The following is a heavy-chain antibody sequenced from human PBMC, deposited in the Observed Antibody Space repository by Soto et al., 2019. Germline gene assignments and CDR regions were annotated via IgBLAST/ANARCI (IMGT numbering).Heavy chain of an antibody. CDR1: GYTFTGYY. CDR2: INPNSGGT. Sequence: QVQLVQSGAEVKKPGASVKVSCKASGYTFTGYYMHWVRQAPGQGLEWMGWINPNSGGTNYAQKCLGWATMTRHTPTSTPYMALLRLRSDDTAVYYCAGLQGSVVVAAIVEVDAFDIWGQGTMVTVSS. J-gene: IGHJ3*02. D-gene: IGHD2-15*01. V-gene: IGHV1-2*04. CDR3: AGLQGSVVVAAIVEVDAFDI.